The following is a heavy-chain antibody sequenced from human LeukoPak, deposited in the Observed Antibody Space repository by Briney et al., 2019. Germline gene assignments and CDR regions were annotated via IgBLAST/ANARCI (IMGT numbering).Heavy chain of an antibody. V-gene: IGHV1-2*02. CDR2: INPNSGDT. Sequence: GASVKVSCKASGYSFTGYFIHWVRQAPGQGLEWMGWINPNSGDTNCAQRFQGGVTMTRDTSISTAYLELSRLRSDDTALYYCARDPGEGGNAFDLWGQGTMVTISS. CDR1: GYSFTGYF. J-gene: IGHJ3*01. CDR3: ARDPGEGGNAFDL. D-gene: IGHD3-16*01.